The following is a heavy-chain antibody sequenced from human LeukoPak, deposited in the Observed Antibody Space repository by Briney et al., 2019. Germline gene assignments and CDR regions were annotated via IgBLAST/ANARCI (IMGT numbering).Heavy chain of an antibody. CDR3: ASVCLEQRITIFGVVNPAIDY. D-gene: IGHD3-3*01. CDR2: IYYSGST. J-gene: IGHJ4*02. Sequence: SETLSLTCTVSGGFISSSSYYWGWIRQPPGKRLEWSGSIYYSGSTYYNPSLKSRVTISVDTSKNQFSLKLSSVTAADTAVYYCASVCLEQRITIFGVVNPAIDYWGQGTLVTVSS. V-gene: IGHV4-39*01. CDR1: GGFISSSSYY.